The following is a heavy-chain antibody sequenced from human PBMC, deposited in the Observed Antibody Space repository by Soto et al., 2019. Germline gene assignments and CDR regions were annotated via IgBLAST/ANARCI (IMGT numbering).Heavy chain of an antibody. V-gene: IGHV1-2*02. Sequence: ASVKVSCKASGYTFTGYYMHWVRQAPGQGLEWMGWINPNSGGTNYAQKFQGRVTMTRDTSISTAYMELSRLRSDDTAVYYCARDRYSSSWSNYYYGMDVWGQGTTVTVSS. CDR3: ARDRYSSSWSNYYYGMDV. CDR2: INPNSGGT. D-gene: IGHD6-13*01. J-gene: IGHJ6*02. CDR1: GYTFTGYY.